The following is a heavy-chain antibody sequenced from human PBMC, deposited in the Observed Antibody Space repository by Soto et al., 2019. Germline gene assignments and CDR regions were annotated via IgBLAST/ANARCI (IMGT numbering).Heavy chain of an antibody. CDR1: GYTFTSHG. V-gene: IGHV1-18*01. J-gene: IGHJ4*02. CDR2: ISAHNGNT. Sequence: VQLVQSGAEVKKPGASVKVSCKASGYTFTSHGINWVRRAPGQGLEWMGWISAHNGNTKYAEKFQGRITVATETPTSTAYMELRSLRSADTAVYYCAREHVNSKSWYVVDYWGQGTLVTVSS. CDR3: AREHVNSKSWYVVDY. D-gene: IGHD3-16*01.